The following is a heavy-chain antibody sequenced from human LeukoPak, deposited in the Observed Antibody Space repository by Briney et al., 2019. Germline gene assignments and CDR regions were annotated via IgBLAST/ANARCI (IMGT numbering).Heavy chain of an antibody. CDR1: GFTVSSNY. Sequence: PGGSLRLSCAASGFTVSSNYMSWVRQAPGKGLEWVSVIYSGGSTYYADSVKGRFTIPRDNSKNTLYLQMNSLRAEDTAVYYCAREVRSYGSDYFDYWGQGTLVTVSS. CDR3: AREVRSYGSDYFDY. CDR2: IYSGGST. D-gene: IGHD3-10*01. J-gene: IGHJ4*02. V-gene: IGHV3-53*01.